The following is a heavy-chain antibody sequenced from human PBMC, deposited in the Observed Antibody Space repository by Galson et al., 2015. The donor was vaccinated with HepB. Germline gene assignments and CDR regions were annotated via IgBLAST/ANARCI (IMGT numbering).Heavy chain of an antibody. CDR3: APVRGGIAAAGTSGAFDI. D-gene: IGHD6-13*01. CDR1: GFSLSTSGVG. V-gene: IGHV2-5*02. Sequence: PALVKPTQTLTLTCTFSGFSLSTSGVGVGWIRQPPGKALEWLALIYWDDDQRYSPSLKSRLTITKDTSKNQVVLTMTNMDPVDTATYYRAPVRGGIAAAGTSGAFDIWGQGTMVTVSS. CDR2: IYWDDDQ. J-gene: IGHJ3*02.